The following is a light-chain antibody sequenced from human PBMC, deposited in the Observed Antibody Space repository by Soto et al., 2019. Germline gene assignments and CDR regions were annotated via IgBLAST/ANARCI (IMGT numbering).Light chain of an antibody. J-gene: IGKJ4*01. Sequence: DIQMTQSPSSLSASVGDRVTITCRASQSISSYLNWYQQKPGKAPKLLIHAASSLQSGVPSRSSGSGSGTDFTLTISSLQPEDFATYYCQQSYSTPLTFGGGTKVDIK. CDR2: AAS. V-gene: IGKV1-39*01. CDR1: QSISSY. CDR3: QQSYSTPLT.